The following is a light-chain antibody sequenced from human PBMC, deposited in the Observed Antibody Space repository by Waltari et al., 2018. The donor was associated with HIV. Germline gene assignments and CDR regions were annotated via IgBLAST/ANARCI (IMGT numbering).Light chain of an antibody. V-gene: IGLV1-40*01. CDR1: RSNIGASYD. CDR2: GNN. Sequence: HSVLTQPPSVSGAPGQKVTISCTGSRSNIGASYDVHWYQQVPGTAPRLLIHGNNYRPSGVPDRFSASRSGTSASRAITGLQADDEADYYCQSYDSNLSGLVFGGGTKLTVL. J-gene: IGLJ2*01. CDR3: QSYDSNLSGLV.